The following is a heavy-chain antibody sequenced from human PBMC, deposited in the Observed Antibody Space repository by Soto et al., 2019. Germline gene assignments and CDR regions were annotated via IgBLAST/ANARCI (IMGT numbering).Heavy chain of an antibody. CDR1: GGTFSSYA. D-gene: IGHD3-3*01. V-gene: IGHV1-69*01. J-gene: IGHJ6*02. CDR3: ARYDFWSGYGGYYYYGMDV. Sequence: QVQLVQSGAEVKKPGSSVKVSCKASGGTFSSYAISWVRQAPGQGLEWMGGIIPIFGTANYAQKFQGRVTMTADESTSTAYMELSSLRSEDTAVYYCARYDFWSGYGGYYYYGMDVWGQGTTVTVSS. CDR2: IIPIFGTA.